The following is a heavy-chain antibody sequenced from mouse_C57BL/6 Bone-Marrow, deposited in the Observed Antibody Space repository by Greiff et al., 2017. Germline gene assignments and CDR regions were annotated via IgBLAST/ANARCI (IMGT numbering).Heavy chain of an antibody. CDR1: GYTFTSYG. CDR3: ARDNGSSYWYFDV. CDR2: IYPRDGST. J-gene: IGHJ1*03. V-gene: IGHV1-85*01. Sequence: QVQLQQSGPELVKPGASVKLSCKASGYTFTSYGINWVKQRPGQGLEWIGWIYPRDGSTKYNEKFKGKATLTVDTSSSTAYMELHSLTSEDSAVYFCARDNGSSYWYFDVWGTGTTVTVSS. D-gene: IGHD1-1*01.